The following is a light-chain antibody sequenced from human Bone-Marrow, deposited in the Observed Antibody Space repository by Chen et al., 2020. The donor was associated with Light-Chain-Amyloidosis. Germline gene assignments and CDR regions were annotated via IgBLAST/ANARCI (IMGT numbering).Light chain of an antibody. Sequence: EIVLTQSPGTLSLSPGERATLSCRATQSIISNYFAWYQQKPGQAPRLLIYGASNRATGITDRFSGSRSGTVFTLTIRRLEPHDFGEYYCQHHVGSPPYIFGQGTKLDI. CDR2: GAS. J-gene: IGKJ2*01. CDR1: QSIISNY. V-gene: IGKV3-20*01. CDR3: QHHVGSPPYI.